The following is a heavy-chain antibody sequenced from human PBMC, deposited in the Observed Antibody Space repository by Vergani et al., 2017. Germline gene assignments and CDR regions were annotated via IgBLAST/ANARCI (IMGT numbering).Heavy chain of an antibody. Sequence: QVQLVESGGGVVQPGRSLRLSCAASGFTFSSYAMHWVRQAPGKGLEWVAVISYDGSNNYYADSVKGRFTISRDNSKNTLYLQMNSLRAEDTAVYYCARDPGYYGSSPPGFDYWGQGTLVTVSS. CDR3: ARDPGYYGSSPPGFDY. V-gene: IGHV3-30-3*01. CDR2: ISYDGSNN. J-gene: IGHJ4*02. CDR1: GFTFSSYA. D-gene: IGHD6-6*01.